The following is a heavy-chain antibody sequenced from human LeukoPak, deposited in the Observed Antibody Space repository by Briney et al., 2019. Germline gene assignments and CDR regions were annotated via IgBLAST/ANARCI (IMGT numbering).Heavy chain of an antibody. CDR1: GFTFSSYA. J-gene: IGHJ3*02. CDR2: ISYDGSNK. V-gene: IGHV3-30*04. Sequence: GGSLRLSCAASGFTFSSYAMHWVRQAPGKGLEWVAVISYDGSNKYYADSVKGRFTISRDNSKNMLYLQMNSLRPEDTAMYYCAKGRVDYYDSSDAFDIWGQGTMVTVSS. CDR3: AKGRVDYYDSSDAFDI. D-gene: IGHD3-22*01.